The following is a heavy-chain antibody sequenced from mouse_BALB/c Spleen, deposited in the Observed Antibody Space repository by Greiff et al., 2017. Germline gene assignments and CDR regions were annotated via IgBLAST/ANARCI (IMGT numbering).Heavy chain of an antibody. Sequence: QVQLQQSGPELVKPGASVKISCKASGYAFSSSWMNWVKQRPGQGLEWIGRIYPGDGDTNYNGKFKGKATLTADKSSSTAYMQLSSLTSVDSAVYFCARRGYDYGDAMDYWGQGTSVTVSS. D-gene: IGHD2-4*01. V-gene: IGHV1-82*01. CDR3: ARRGYDYGDAMDY. J-gene: IGHJ4*01. CDR2: IYPGDGDT. CDR1: GYAFSSSW.